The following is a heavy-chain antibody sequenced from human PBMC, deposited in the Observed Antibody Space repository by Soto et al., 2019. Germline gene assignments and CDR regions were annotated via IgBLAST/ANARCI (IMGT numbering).Heavy chain of an antibody. CDR2: ISYDGSNK. CDR3: AKPGAGTPSYGMDV. CDR1: GFTFSSYG. J-gene: IGHJ6*02. Sequence: QVQLVESGGGVVQPGRSLRLSCAASGFTFSSYGMHWVRQAPGKGLEWVAVISYDGSNKYYADSVKGRFTISRDNSKNPLYLQMNSLRAEDTAVYYCAKPGAGTPSYGMDVWGQGTTVTVSS. D-gene: IGHD1-7*01. V-gene: IGHV3-30*18.